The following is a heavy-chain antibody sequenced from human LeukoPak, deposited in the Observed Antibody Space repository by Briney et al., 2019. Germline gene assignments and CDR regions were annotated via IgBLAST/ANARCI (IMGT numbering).Heavy chain of an antibody. CDR2: IYYSRST. CDR1: GGSISSYY. V-gene: IGHV4-59*01. Sequence: ASETLSLTCTVSGGSISSYYWSWIRQPPGKGLEWIGYIYYSRSTNYNPSLKSRVTISVDTSKNQFSLKLSSVTAADTAVYYCARSEYYDFWSGYSWGQGTLVTVSS. CDR3: ARSEYYDFWSGYS. D-gene: IGHD3-3*01. J-gene: IGHJ4*02.